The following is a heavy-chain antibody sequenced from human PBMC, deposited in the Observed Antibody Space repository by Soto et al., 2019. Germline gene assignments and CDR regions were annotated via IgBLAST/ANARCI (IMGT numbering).Heavy chain of an antibody. CDR1: GGSFSSSY. Sequence: QVQLQESGPGLVKPSETLSLTCTVSGGSFSSSYWSWLRQPPGRELEWIGFIYYSGTTNYNPSLKSRVAISVDTSKNQFSLKLSSVTAADTAVYYCARAGYSTTYPYFDYWGQGTLVTVSS. CDR2: IYYSGTT. D-gene: IGHD2-8*01. CDR3: ARAGYSTTYPYFDY. J-gene: IGHJ4*02. V-gene: IGHV4-59*01.